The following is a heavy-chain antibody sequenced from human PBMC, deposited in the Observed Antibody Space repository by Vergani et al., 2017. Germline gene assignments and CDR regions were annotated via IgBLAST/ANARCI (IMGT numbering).Heavy chain of an antibody. D-gene: IGHD2-2*01. Sequence: EVQLVESGGGLVQPGGSLRLSCAASGFTVSSNYMSWVRQAPGKGLEWVSVIYSGGSTYYADSVKGRFTISRDNSKNTLYLQMNSLRAEDTAVYYCARDRGIVVVPAAPDLWGQGTLVTVSS. CDR3: ARDRGIVVVPAAPDL. V-gene: IGHV3-66*01. J-gene: IGHJ5*02. CDR2: IYSGGST. CDR1: GFTVSSNY.